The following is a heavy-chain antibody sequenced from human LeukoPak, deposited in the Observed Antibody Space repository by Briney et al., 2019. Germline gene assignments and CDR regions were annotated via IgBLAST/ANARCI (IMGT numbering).Heavy chain of an antibody. CDR1: GFSFSSYA. V-gene: IGHV3-23*01. CDR3: AKVPFDYSNLGS. D-gene: IGHD6-13*01. J-gene: IGHJ4*02. CDR2: ISGSGGST. Sequence: GSLRLSCAASGFSFSSYAMSWVRQAPGKGLEWVSLISGSGGSTYYADSVKGRFTISRDNSKNTLYLQMNSLRAEDTAVYYCAKVPFDYSNLGSWGQGTLVTVSS.